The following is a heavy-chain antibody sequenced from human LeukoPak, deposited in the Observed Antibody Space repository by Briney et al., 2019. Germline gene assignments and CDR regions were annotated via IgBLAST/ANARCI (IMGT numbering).Heavy chain of an antibody. J-gene: IGHJ3*02. D-gene: IGHD6-19*01. Sequence: SQTLSLTCTVSGGSISSGGYYWSWIRQHPGKGLEWIGYIYYSGSTYYNPSLKSRVTISVDTSKNQFSLKLSSVTAADTAVYYCARREYSSGWYGARNAFDIWGQGTMVTVSS. CDR2: IYYSGST. CDR3: ARREYSSGWYGARNAFDI. V-gene: IGHV4-31*03. CDR1: GGSISSGGYY.